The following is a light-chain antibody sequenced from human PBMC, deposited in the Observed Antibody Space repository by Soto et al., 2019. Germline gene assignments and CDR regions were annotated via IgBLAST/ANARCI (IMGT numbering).Light chain of an antibody. CDR1: QSISSY. CDR2: DAS. V-gene: IGKV1-39*01. Sequence: DIQMTQSPSSLSASVGDRVTITCRASQSISSYLNWYQQKPGKAPKLLIYDASSLQSGVPSRFGGSGSGTDFTLTISNLQPEDFATYYCQQSYSTPLTFGGGTKVEIK. CDR3: QQSYSTPLT. J-gene: IGKJ4*01.